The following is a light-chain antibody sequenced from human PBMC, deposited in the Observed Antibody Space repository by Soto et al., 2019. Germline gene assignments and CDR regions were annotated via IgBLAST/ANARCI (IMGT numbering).Light chain of an antibody. Sequence: EIVLTQSPATLSLSPGERATLSCRASQTVSSSLAWYQQKPGQAPRLLIYEASNRATGIPARFSGSGSGAEFTLTISSLQPEDFATYYCQQSFSPLLTFGGGTKVDI. CDR3: QQSFSPLLT. J-gene: IGKJ4*01. V-gene: IGKV3-11*01. CDR2: EAS. CDR1: QTVSSS.